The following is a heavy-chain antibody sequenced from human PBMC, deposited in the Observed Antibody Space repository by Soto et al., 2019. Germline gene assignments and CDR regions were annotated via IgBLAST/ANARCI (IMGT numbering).Heavy chain of an antibody. V-gene: IGHV4-30-2*01. J-gene: IGHJ3*02. Sequence: PSETLSLTCAVSGGSISSGGYSWSWIRQPPGKGLEWIGYIYHSGSTYYNPSLKSRVTISVDRSKNQFSLKLSSVTAADTAVYYCARGGLGIVVVTATPDAFDIWGQGTMVTVSS. D-gene: IGHD2-21*02. CDR2: IYHSGST. CDR3: ARGGLGIVVVTATPDAFDI. CDR1: GGSISSGGYS.